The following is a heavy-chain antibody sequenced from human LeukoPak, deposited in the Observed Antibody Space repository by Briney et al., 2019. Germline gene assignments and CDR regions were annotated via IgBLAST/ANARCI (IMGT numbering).Heavy chain of an antibody. CDR1: GYTFTGYY. CDR2: INPNSGGT. V-gene: IGHV1-2*02. Sequence: ASVKVSCKASGYTFTGYYMHWVRQAPGQGLEWMGWINPNSGGTNYAQKFQGRVTMTRDTSISTAYMELSRLRSDDTAVYYCARGPGRGGYNHLLGYWGQGTLVTVSS. J-gene: IGHJ4*02. D-gene: IGHD5-24*01. CDR3: ARGPGRGGYNHLLGY.